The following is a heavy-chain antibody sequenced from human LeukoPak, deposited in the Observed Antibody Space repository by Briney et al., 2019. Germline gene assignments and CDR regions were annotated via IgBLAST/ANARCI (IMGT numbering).Heavy chain of an antibody. J-gene: IGHJ6*03. CDR3: ARGPRQLPYYYYYMDV. D-gene: IGHD1-26*01. Sequence: SVKVSCKASGGTFSSYAISWVRQAPGQGLEWMGGIIPIFGTANYAQKFQGRVTITADESTSTAYMGLSSLRSEDTAVYYCARGPRQLPYYYYYMDVWGKGTTVTISS. CDR2: IIPIFGTA. V-gene: IGHV1-69*13. CDR1: GGTFSSYA.